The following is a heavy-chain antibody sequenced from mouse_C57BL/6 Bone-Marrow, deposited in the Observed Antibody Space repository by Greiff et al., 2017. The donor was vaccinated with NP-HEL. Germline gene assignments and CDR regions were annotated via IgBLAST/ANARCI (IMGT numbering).Heavy chain of an antibody. CDR2: IDPSDSYT. V-gene: IGHV1-50*01. Sequence: VQLQQSGAELVKPGASVKLSCKASGYTFTSYWMQWVKQRPGQGLEWIGEIDPSDSYTNYNQKFKGKATFTVDTSSSTAYMQLSSLTSEDSAVYYCARSLDYYGSYYAMDYWGQGTSVTVSS. CDR1: GYTFTSYW. J-gene: IGHJ4*01. D-gene: IGHD1-1*01. CDR3: ARSLDYYGSYYAMDY.